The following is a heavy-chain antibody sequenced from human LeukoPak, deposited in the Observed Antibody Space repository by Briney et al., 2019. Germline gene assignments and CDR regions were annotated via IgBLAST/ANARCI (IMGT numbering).Heavy chain of an antibody. D-gene: IGHD5-18*01. V-gene: IGHV4-34*01. Sequence: SETLSLTCAVYGGPFSGYYWSWIRQPPGKGLEWIGEINHSGSTNYNPSLKSRVTISVDTSKNQFSLKLSSVTAADTAVYYCARAGYSYGQPYYGMDVWGQGTTVTVSS. CDR3: ARAGYSYGQPYYGMDV. CDR2: INHSGST. J-gene: IGHJ6*02. CDR1: GGPFSGYY.